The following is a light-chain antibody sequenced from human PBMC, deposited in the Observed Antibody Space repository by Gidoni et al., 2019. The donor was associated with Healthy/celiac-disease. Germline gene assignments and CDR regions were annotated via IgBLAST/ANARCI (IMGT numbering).Light chain of an antibody. CDR3: QQYYSTPPA. CDR1: QSVLYSSNNKNY. Sequence: IVMTQSPDSLAVSLGERATINCKSSQSVLYSSNNKNYLAWYQQKPGQPPKLLIYWASTRESGVPDRFSGSGSGTEVTRTISSLQAEDVAVYYCQQYYSTPPAFGQXTKVEIK. CDR2: WAS. J-gene: IGKJ1*01. V-gene: IGKV4-1*01.